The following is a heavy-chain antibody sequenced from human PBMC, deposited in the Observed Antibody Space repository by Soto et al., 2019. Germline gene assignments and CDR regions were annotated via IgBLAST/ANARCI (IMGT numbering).Heavy chain of an antibody. D-gene: IGHD6-19*01. CDR1: GFTFISYG. V-gene: IGHV3-33*01. CDR2: IWYDGSNK. CDR3: ARDRSSVAGPGYYGMDV. Sequence: PGGSLRLSCAASGFTFISYGMHWVRQAPGKGLEGVAVIWYDGSNKYYADSVKGRFTISRDNSKNTLYLQMNSLRDEDTAVYYCARDRSSVAGPGYYGMDVLGQGTTVTSP. J-gene: IGHJ6*02.